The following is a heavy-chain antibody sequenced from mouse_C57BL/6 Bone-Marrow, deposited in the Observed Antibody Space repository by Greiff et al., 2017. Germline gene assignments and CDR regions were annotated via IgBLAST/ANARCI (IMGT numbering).Heavy chain of an antibody. CDR2: IDPETGGT. D-gene: IGHD2-2*01. Sequence: VQLQESGAELVRPGASVTLSCKASGYTFTDYEMHWVKQTPVHGLEWIGAIDPETGGTAYNQKFKGKAILTADKSSSTAYMELRSLTSEDSAVYYCTRWVWLRRFDYWGKGTTLTVSS. J-gene: IGHJ2*01. CDR1: GYTFTDYE. CDR3: TRWVWLRRFDY. V-gene: IGHV1-15*01.